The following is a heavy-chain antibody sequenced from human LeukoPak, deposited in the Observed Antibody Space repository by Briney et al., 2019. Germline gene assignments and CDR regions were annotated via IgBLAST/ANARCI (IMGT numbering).Heavy chain of an antibody. V-gene: IGHV3-33*01. CDR3: ARSEFEAFDM. Sequence: GGSLRLSCAASGFSLSDYGMHWVRQAPGKGLEWVATVWYDGINKFYGDSVKGRFTISRDKSKNTLYLQMNSLRAEGTAVYYCARSEFEAFDMWGQGTMVTVSS. J-gene: IGHJ3*02. CDR1: GFSLSDYG. CDR2: VWYDGINK. D-gene: IGHD3-10*01.